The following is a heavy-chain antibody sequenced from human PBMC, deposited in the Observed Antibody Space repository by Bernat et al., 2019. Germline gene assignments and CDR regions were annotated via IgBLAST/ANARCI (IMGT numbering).Heavy chain of an antibody. CDR2: INPNSGGT. CDR1: GYTFTGYY. V-gene: IGHV1-2*04. Sequence: QVQLVQSGAEVKKPGASVKVSCKASGYTFTGYYMHWVRQAPGQGLEWMGWINPNSGGTNYAQKFQGWVTMTRDTSISTAYMELSRLGSDDTAVYYCARALMITFGGVALDYWGQGTLVTVSS. J-gene: IGHJ4*02. CDR3: ARALMITFGGVALDY. D-gene: IGHD3-16*01.